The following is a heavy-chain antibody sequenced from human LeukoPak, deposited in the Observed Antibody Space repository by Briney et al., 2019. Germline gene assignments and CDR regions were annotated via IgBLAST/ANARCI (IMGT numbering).Heavy chain of an antibody. CDR3: ARDLGEMATTNSDY. V-gene: IGHV3-21*01. CDR1: GFTFSTYT. Sequence: GGSLRLSCAASGFTFSTYTMNWVRQAPGKGLEWVSCISGSSSYKYYADSVKGRFTISRDNAKNSLYLQMNTLRAEDTAVYYCARDLGEMATTNSDYWGQGTLVTVSS. CDR2: ISGSSSYK. D-gene: IGHD5-24*01. J-gene: IGHJ4*02.